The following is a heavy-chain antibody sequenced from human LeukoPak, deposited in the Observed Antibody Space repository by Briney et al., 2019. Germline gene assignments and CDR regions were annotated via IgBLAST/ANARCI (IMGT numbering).Heavy chain of an antibody. CDR2: INHSGST. CDR3: ARGSRVPAAKVWYYFDY. Sequence: SETLSLTCAVYGGSFSGYYWSWIRQPPGKGLGWIGEINHSGSTNYNPSLKSRVTISVDTSKNQFSLKLSSVTAADTAVYYCARGSRVPAAKVWYYFDYWGQGTLVTVSS. V-gene: IGHV4-34*01. CDR1: GGSFSGYY. D-gene: IGHD2-2*01. J-gene: IGHJ4*02.